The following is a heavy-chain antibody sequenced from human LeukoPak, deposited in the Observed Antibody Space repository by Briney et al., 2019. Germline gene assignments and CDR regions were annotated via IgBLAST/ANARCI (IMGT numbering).Heavy chain of an antibody. Sequence: PSETLSLTCAVSGYSISSGYYWGWIWQSPGKGLEWIGSIYQSGTTYYNPSLKSRVTISVDTSKNQFSLKLNSVTAADTAVYYCTCDPNWVFDNWGQGTLVTVSS. CDR1: GYSISSGYY. V-gene: IGHV4-38-2*01. D-gene: IGHD7-27*01. J-gene: IGHJ4*02. CDR2: IYQSGTT. CDR3: TCDPNWVFDN.